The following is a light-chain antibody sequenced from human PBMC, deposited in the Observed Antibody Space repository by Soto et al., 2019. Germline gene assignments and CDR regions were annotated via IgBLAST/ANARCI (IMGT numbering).Light chain of an antibody. CDR2: WAS. Sequence: DIVMTQSPDSLAVSLGERATINCKSSQSVLYSSNNKNYLAWYQQRPGQPPKLLIYWASTRESGVPDRFSGSGSGTDFTLTITSLQAEDVAVYYCQHYYTNSPTFGQGTKVEIK. J-gene: IGKJ1*01. V-gene: IGKV4-1*01. CDR3: QHYYTNSPT. CDR1: QSVLYSSNNKNY.